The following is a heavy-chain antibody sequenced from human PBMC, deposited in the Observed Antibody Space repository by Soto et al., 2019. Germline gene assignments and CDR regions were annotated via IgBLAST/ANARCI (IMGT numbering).Heavy chain of an antibody. J-gene: IGHJ4*02. CDR2: IYHIGST. V-gene: IGHV4-30-2*01. D-gene: IGHD3-22*01. Sequence: SETLSLTCAVSGGSISSGGYSWSWIRHPPGKGLEWIGYIYHIGSTYYNPSLKSRVTISVDRSKNQFSLKLSSVTAADTAVYYCAREADYDSSGYTFDYWGQGTLVTVYS. CDR3: AREADYDSSGYTFDY. CDR1: GGSISSGGYS.